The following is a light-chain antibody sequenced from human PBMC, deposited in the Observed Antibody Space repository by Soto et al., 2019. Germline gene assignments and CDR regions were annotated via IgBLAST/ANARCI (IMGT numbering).Light chain of an antibody. CDR3: QQYNNWPRT. Sequence: EIVMTQSPATLSVSPGERATLSCRASQSVSSNLAWYQQKPGQAPGLLIYGASTRATGIPARFSGSGSGTDFTLTISSLQSEDFAVYYCQQYNNWPRTFGQGTKVEIK. J-gene: IGKJ1*01. V-gene: IGKV3-15*01. CDR1: QSVSSN. CDR2: GAS.